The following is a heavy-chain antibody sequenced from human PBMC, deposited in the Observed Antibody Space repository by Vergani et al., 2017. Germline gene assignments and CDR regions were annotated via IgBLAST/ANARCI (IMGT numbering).Heavy chain of an antibody. V-gene: IGHV1-69*01. CDR3: ARGGLAVAGTEYFDL. D-gene: IGHD6-19*01. Sequence: QVQLVQSGAEVKKPGSSVKVSCKASGGTFSSYAISWVRQAPGQGLQWMGGIITIFGTANYAQKFKGRVTITAYESTSTDYMELSSLRSEDTAVYYCARGGLAVAGTEYFDLWGRGTLVTVSS. J-gene: IGHJ2*01. CDR1: GGTFSSYA. CDR2: IITIFGTA.